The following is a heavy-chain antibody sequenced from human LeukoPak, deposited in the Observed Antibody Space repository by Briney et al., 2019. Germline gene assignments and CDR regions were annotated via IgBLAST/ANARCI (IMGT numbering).Heavy chain of an antibody. V-gene: IGHV3-48*04. CDR3: ARDLLLGATTYFDY. D-gene: IGHD1-26*01. J-gene: IGHJ4*02. CDR2: ISSSSSTI. Sequence: GGSLRLSCAASGFTFSSYSMNWVRQAPGKGLEWVSYISSSSSTIYYADSVKGRFTISRDNAKNSLYLQMNSLRAEDTDVYYCARDLLLGATTYFDYWGQGTLVTVSS. CDR1: GFTFSSYS.